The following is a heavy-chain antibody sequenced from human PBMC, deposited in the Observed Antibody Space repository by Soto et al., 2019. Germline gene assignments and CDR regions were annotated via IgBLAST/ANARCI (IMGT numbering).Heavy chain of an antibody. J-gene: IGHJ4*02. D-gene: IGHD3-9*01. CDR1: DFSFSSYA. CDR3: ARTFDTITYYFDY. CDR2: ISFDGNII. V-gene: IGHV3-30-3*01. Sequence: PGGSRRLSCAASDFSFSSYAMHWIRQAPGKGLEWLAVISFDGNIIQYADSVKGRFIISRDNSKNTLYLQMNSLRGDDTAVYYCARTFDTITYYFDYWGQGTLVTVSS.